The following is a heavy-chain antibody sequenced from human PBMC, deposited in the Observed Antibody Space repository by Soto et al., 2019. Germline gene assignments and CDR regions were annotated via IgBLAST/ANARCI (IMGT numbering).Heavy chain of an antibody. J-gene: IGHJ6*02. V-gene: IGHV3-23*01. CDR2: IWGSGDRT. CDR1: GFAFRTYA. CDR3: AKTGPNCGCDCSRYFYGMDV. Sequence: GGSLRLSCAASGFAFRTYAMAWVRQAPGKGLEWVSGIWGSGDRTFYADSVKGRFTISRDNSRNTLYLQMYSLTAEDTALYYCAKTGPNCGCDCSRYFYGMDVWGQGTTVTVSS. D-gene: IGHD2-21*02.